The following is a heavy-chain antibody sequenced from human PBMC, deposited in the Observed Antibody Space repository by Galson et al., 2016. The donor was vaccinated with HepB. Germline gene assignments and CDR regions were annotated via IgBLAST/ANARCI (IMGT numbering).Heavy chain of an antibody. V-gene: IGHV4-59*08. D-gene: IGHD6-13*01. J-gene: IGHJ6*02. CDR1: GGSISSYY. Sequence: SETLSLTCTVSGGSISSYYWSWIRQPPGKGLEWIGYVYYSGSTNCNPSFNSRVTISVDTSKNQFSLKLTSVTAADTAVYYCASHPSSWFGMDVWGQGTTVTVSS. CDR2: VYYSGST. CDR3: ASHPSSWFGMDV.